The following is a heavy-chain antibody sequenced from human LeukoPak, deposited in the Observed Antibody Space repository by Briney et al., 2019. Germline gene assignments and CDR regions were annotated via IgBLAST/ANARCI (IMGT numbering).Heavy chain of an antibody. Sequence: PGGSLRLSCAASGFTFSSYSMNWVRQAPGKGLEWVSSISSSGSYIYYADSVKGRFTISRDNDKNPLYLQMNSLRAEDTAVYYCARKTYSSGWYDYWGQGTLVTVSS. CDR3: ARKTYSSGWYDY. CDR2: ISSSGSYI. V-gene: IGHV3-21*04. J-gene: IGHJ4*02. CDR1: GFTFSSYS. D-gene: IGHD6-19*01.